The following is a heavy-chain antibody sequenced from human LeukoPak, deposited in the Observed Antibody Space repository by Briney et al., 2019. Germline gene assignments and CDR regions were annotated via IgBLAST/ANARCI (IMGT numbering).Heavy chain of an antibody. D-gene: IGHD3-10*02. CDR3: ARQITMLRDGDNWFDP. CDR1: GYSFTSYW. V-gene: IGHV5-51*01. J-gene: IGHJ5*02. Sequence: GASLQISCNCSGYSFTSYWIGWVRQMPGKRLEWMGIIYPGDSDTRYSPSFQGQVTISADKSISTAYLQWSSLKASDTSMYYCARQITMLRDGDNWFDPWGQGSLVTVCS. CDR2: IYPGDSDT.